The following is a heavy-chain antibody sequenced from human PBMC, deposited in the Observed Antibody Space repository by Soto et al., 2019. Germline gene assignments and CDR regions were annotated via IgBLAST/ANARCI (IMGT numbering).Heavy chain of an antibody. CDR1: GFTFSGSA. D-gene: IGHD3-10*01. V-gene: IGHV3-73*01. CDR3: TRTSGLLWFGESQPMDYYYGMDV. Sequence: GGSLRLSCAASGFTFSGSAMHCVRQDSGKGLEWVGRIRSKANSYATAYAASVKGRFTISRDDSKNTAYLQMNSLKTEDTAVYYCTRTSGLLWFGESQPMDYYYGMDVWGQGTTVTV. CDR2: IRSKANSYAT. J-gene: IGHJ6*02.